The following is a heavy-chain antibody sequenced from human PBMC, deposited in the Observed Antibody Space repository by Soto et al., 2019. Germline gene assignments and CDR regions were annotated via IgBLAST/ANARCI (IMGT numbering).Heavy chain of an antibody. CDR2: ISGSSGRT. Sequence: GESXRLSCSSSGCTFISYSIIWVRQAPGKGLEWVSAISGSSGRTYYADSVQGRFTISRDNSKNTLYLQMNSLRAEDTAIYYCAKAQGVANWLETSGQGTLVTVSS. J-gene: IGHJ5*02. CDR3: AKAQGVANWLET. D-gene: IGHD2-15*01. CDR1: GCTFISYS. V-gene: IGHV3-23*01.